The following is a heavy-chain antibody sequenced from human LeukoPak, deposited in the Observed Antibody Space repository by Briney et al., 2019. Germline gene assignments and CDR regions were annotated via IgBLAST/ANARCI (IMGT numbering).Heavy chain of an antibody. CDR3: VRDGEGVAISVNFWFDP. J-gene: IGHJ5*02. V-gene: IGHV1-8*01. Sequence: GASVKVSCKASGFTLTNYDIKWVRQAPGQGLEWMGWMNPINGNTGYARKFQGRVTMTRDTSISTAYMELRSLTSEDTAIYYCVRDGEGVAISVNFWFDPWGQGTLVTVSS. D-gene: IGHD3-10*01. CDR2: MNPINGNT. CDR1: GFTLTNYD.